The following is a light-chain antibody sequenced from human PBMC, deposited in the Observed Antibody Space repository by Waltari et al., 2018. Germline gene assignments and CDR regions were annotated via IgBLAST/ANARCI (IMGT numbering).Light chain of an antibody. CDR2: WAS. CDR3: LQYYNTPRT. J-gene: IGKJ4*01. Sequence: DIVLTQSPDSLSVSLGDRATINCKSSQSILYSSNNKNYLGWYQRKPGQPPKLLIYWASTRESGVPDRFSGSGSGTDFTLTISSLQAEDVAVYYCLQYYNTPRTFGGGTRVEIK. CDR1: QSILYSSNNKNY. V-gene: IGKV4-1*01.